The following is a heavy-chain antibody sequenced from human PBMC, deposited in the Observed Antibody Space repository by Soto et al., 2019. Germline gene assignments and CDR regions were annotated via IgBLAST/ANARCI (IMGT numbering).Heavy chain of an antibody. J-gene: IGHJ5*02. D-gene: IGHD6-13*01. V-gene: IGHV3-30*03. Sequence: QVQLVESGGGVVQPGRSLRLSCAASGFTINNYGIHWVRQAPGKGLEWVAMVAHDGRSTYDGDSVRRRFTGSRDESKKSPYGEMNSRRPEDTAMYYGARDGGSRGRDTWFDPWGQGTGVTVPS. CDR2: VAHDGRST. CDR1: GFTINNYG. CDR3: ARDGGSRGRDTWFDP.